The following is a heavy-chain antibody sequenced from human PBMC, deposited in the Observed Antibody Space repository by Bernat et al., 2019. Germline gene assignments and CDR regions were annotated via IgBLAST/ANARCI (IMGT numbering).Heavy chain of an antibody. CDR2: IYYSVSN. V-gene: IGHV4-39*01. CDR1: VGSISSSIYY. J-gene: IGHJ4*02. Sequence: QLQLQESGPGLVKPSETLSLTCTVSVGSISSSIYYWGWIRQPPGKGLEWIGSIYYSVSNYYNPSLKSRVTISVDTSKNQFSQKLSAETAADTAVYYCVRRIQLWLLVDYWGQGTLVNVSS. D-gene: IGHD5-18*01. CDR3: VRRIQLWLLVDY.